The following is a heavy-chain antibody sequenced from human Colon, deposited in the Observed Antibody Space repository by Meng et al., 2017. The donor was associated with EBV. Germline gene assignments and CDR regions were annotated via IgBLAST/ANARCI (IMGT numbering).Heavy chain of an antibody. CDR3: ARVGAYCGGDCYHPR. D-gene: IGHD2-21*02. Sequence: VPGRESGPGLVKPSGTLSLTCAVSGGSLSSRNWWSWVRQPPGKGLEWIGEIYHSGSTNYNPSLKSRVTISVDESKNQFSLRLSSVTAADTAVYYCARVGAYCGGDCYHPRWGQGTLVTVSS. V-gene: IGHV4-4*02. J-gene: IGHJ4*02. CDR1: GGSLSSRNW. CDR2: IYHSGST.